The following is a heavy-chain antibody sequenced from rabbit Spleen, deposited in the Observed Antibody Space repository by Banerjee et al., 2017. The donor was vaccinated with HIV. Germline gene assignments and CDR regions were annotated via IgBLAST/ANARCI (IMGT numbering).Heavy chain of an antibody. V-gene: IGHV1S45*01. Sequence: QAQVVESGGGVVTAEGTLKITCTASGFSCSSNDYMCWVRPAPAKGLEWISCIAGSSSGFTYSAAWAKGRFSCSKTSSTTVILQMTSLTVADAATYFCARDTGSSVTSYGMDRWGQGTLVTVS. J-gene: IGHJ6*01. D-gene: IGHD1-1*01. CDR2: IAGSSSGFT. CDR3: ARDTGSSVTSYGMDR. CDR1: GFSCSSNDY.